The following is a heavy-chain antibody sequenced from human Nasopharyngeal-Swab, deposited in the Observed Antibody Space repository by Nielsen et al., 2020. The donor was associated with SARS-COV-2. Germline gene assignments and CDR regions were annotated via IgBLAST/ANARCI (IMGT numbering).Heavy chain of an antibody. Sequence: GGSLRLSCAGSGFTFSTYAMSWVRQAPGKGLEWVSSISASGGTTHYADSLKGRFTISRDNSRNTMFLQMNSLRAEDTAVYYCAKDRVGAQYYFGYWGQGTLVTVSS. D-gene: IGHD1-26*01. CDR2: ISASGGTT. J-gene: IGHJ4*02. V-gene: IGHV3-23*01. CDR1: GFTFSTYA. CDR3: AKDRVGAQYYFGY.